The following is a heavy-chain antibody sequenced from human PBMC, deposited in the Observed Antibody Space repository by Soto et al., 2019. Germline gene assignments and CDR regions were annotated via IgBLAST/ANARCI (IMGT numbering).Heavy chain of an antibody. CDR1: GDSVSSSSYY. J-gene: IGHJ4*02. D-gene: IGHD3-3*01. Sequence: TLSLTCTVSGDSVSSSSYYWGWIRQPPGKGLEWFGNFFFSGSTYYNPSLKSRVTISVDTSKNQFSLKLSSVTSADTAVYYCARRITTGRFDYWGQGTLVTVSS. V-gene: IGHV4-39*01. CDR3: ARRITTGRFDY. CDR2: FFFSGST.